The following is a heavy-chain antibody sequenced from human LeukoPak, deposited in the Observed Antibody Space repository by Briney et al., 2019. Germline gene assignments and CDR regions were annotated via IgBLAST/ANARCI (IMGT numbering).Heavy chain of an antibody. V-gene: IGHV4-61*08. J-gene: IGHJ5*02. CDR2: IYYSGST. Sequence: SETLSLTCTVSGGSISSGGSYWSWVRQHPGKGLEWIGYIYYSGSTNYNPSLKSRVTISVDTSKNQFSLKLSSVTAADTAVYYCARGRSYDYGDYGHNWFDPWGQGTLVTVSS. D-gene: IGHD4-17*01. CDR1: GGSISSGGSY. CDR3: ARGRSYDYGDYGHNWFDP.